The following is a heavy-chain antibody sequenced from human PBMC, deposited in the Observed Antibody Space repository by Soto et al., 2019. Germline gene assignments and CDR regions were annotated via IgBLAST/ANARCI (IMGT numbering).Heavy chain of an antibody. D-gene: IGHD6-6*01. CDR3: AKDRKAARPFYYYYGMDV. V-gene: IGHV3-23*01. CDR1: GLTFSSHA. J-gene: IGHJ6*02. CDR2: ISGSGGVT. Sequence: GGSLRLSCAASGLTFSSHAMSWVRQAPGKGLQWVSAISGSGGVTYYADSVKGRFTISRDNSKNTLYLQMNSLRAEDTAVYYCAKDRKAARPFYYYYGMDVWGQGTTVTVSS.